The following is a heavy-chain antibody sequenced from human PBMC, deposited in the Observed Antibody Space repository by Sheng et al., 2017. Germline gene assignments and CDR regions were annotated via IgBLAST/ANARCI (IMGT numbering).Heavy chain of an antibody. D-gene: IGHD2-2*01. CDR1: GFTFSNAW. J-gene: IGHJ4*02. Sequence: EVQLVESGGGLVKPGGSLRLSCAASGFTFSNAWMSWVRQAPGKGLEWVGRIKSKTDGGTTDYAAPVKGRFTISRDDSKNTLYLQMKSLKSEDTAVYYCTTARASLLGLGWVFDYWGQGTLVTVSS. CDR2: IKSKTDGGTT. V-gene: IGHV3-15*01. CDR3: TTARASLLGLGWVFDY.